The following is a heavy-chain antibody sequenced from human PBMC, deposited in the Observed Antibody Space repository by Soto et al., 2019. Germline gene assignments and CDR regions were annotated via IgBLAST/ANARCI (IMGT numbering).Heavy chain of an antibody. CDR3: ARFRITMIVVVTPAYAFDI. V-gene: IGHV4-31*03. Sequence: PSGTLSLTCTVSCGSISSGGYYWSWIRQHPGKGLEWIGYIYYSGSTYYNPSLKSRVTISVDTSKNQFSLKLSSVTAADTAVYYCARFRITMIVVVTPAYAFDIWGQGTMVTVSS. D-gene: IGHD3-22*01. J-gene: IGHJ3*02. CDR2: IYYSGST. CDR1: CGSISSGGYY.